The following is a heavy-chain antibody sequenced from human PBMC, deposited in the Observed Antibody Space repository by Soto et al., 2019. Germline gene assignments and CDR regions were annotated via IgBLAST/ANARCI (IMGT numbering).Heavy chain of an antibody. J-gene: IGHJ4*02. V-gene: IGHV3-30*18. Sequence: PGGSLRLSCAASGFTFSNYGMHWVRQAPGKGLEWVALISYDGSNENYADSVKGRFTVSRDNSKNTLYLQMNSLRAEDTAVYYCAKARAQYYDFWSGYPVDYWGQGTLVTVSS. CDR2: ISYDGSNE. CDR1: GFTFSNYG. D-gene: IGHD3-3*01. CDR3: AKARAQYYDFWSGYPVDY.